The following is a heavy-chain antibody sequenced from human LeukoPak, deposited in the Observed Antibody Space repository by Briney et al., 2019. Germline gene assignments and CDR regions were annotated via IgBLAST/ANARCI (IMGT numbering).Heavy chain of an antibody. J-gene: IGHJ5*02. CDR1: GYTFTGYY. CDR2: INPDSGDT. V-gene: IGHV1-2*02. CDR3: ARGPFDP. Sequence: ASVKVSCKASGYTFTGYYIHWVRQAPGQGLEWMGWINPDSGDTNYAQKFQGRVTMTRDTSISTAYMELSRLRSDDTALYYCARGPFDPWGQGTLVTVSS.